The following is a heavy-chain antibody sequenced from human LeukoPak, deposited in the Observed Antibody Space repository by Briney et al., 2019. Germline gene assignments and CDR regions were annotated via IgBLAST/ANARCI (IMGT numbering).Heavy chain of an antibody. D-gene: IGHD1-26*01. J-gene: IGHJ6*02. CDR2: IIPIFGTA. CDR3: ASPPGSYGTYYYGMDV. CDR1: GRTFSSYA. V-gene: IGHV1-69*13. Sequence: GASVKVSCKASGRTFSSYAISWVRQAPGQGLEWMGGIIPIFGTANYAQKFQGRVTITADESTSTAYMELSSLRSEDTAVYYCASPPGSYGTYYYGMDVWGQGTTVTVSS.